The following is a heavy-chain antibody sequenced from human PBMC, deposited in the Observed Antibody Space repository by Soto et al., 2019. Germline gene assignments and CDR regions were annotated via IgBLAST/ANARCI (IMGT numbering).Heavy chain of an antibody. CDR3: ARVVATVAGPYGMDV. V-gene: IGHV1-18*01. J-gene: IGHJ6*02. CDR1: GYTFTSYV. CDR2: ISAYNGNT. Sequence: QVQLVQSGAEVKKPGASVKVSCRASGYTFTSYVISWVRQAPGQGLEWMGWISAYNGNTNFAQKLQGRVTMTTDTSTSTAYMELRSLRSDDTAGYYCARVVATVAGPYGMDVWGQGTTVTVSS. D-gene: IGHD6-19*01.